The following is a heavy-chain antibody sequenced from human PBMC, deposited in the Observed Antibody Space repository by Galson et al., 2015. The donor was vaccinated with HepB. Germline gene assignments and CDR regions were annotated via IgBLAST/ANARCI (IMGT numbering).Heavy chain of an antibody. CDR1: GFTFTRYT. J-gene: IGHJ4*02. D-gene: IGHD3-16*01. V-gene: IGHV3-23*01. Sequence: SLRLSCAASGFTFTRYTMGWVRQAPGKGLKWVSSLSVNGDISYYEDSVKGRFTISRDNSKKMVYLQMNGLRAEDTAVYYCAKVAILGATPHYFDYLGQGTLGTVSS. CDR3: AKVAILGATPHYFDY. CDR2: LSVNGDIS.